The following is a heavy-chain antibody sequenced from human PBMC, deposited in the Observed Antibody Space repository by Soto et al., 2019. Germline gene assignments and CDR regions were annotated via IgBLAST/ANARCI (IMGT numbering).Heavy chain of an antibody. CDR1: GGTFSSYA. Sequence: QVQLVQSGAEVKKPGSSVKVSCKASGGTFSSYAISWVRQAPGQGLEWMGGIIPIFGTANYAQKFQGRVTITADESTSTAYMELSSLRSEDTAVYYCARDGLLDTAMVFAGDVWGQGTTVTVSS. CDR2: IIPIFGTA. V-gene: IGHV1-69*12. D-gene: IGHD5-18*01. CDR3: ARDGLLDTAMVFAGDV. J-gene: IGHJ6*02.